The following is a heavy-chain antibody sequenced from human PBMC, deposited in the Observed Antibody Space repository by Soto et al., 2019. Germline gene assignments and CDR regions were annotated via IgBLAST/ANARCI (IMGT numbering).Heavy chain of an antibody. D-gene: IGHD3-3*01. CDR3: ARDRSRFTISAYGMDV. Sequence: GGSLRLSCPASGFTFSSYSRNWVRQAPGKGLEWVSSISSSSSYIYYADSVKGRFTISRDNAKNSLYLQMNSLRAEDTAVYYCARDRSRFTISAYGMDVWGQGPTVTVSS. V-gene: IGHV3-21*01. CDR1: GFTFSSYS. J-gene: IGHJ6*02. CDR2: ISSSSSYI.